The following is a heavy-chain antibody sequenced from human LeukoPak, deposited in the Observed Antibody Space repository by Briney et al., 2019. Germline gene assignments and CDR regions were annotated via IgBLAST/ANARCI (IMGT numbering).Heavy chain of an antibody. V-gene: IGHV3-7*01. D-gene: IGHD3-10*01. CDR1: RFSFSSYY. J-gene: IGHJ5*01. Sequence: GGALRLSCAPSRFSFSSYYMSWVRQGPGKGGGRVVIIGPDGGEERYVDSVRGRFSISRDNAKSFLYLQMYGLSVEDTAVYFCARLFGGVTTFDFWGQGALVTVSS. CDR2: IGPDGGEE. CDR3: ARLFGGVTTFDF.